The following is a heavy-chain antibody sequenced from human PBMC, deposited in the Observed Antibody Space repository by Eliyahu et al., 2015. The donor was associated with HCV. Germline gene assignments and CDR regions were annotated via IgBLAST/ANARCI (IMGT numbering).Heavy chain of an antibody. V-gene: IGHV3-20*01. Sequence: GKGLEWVSGINWNGGSTGYADSVKGRFTISRDNAKNSLYLQMNSLRAEDTHGLDSASLCEGFTSLQLDVWGKGTTVTVSS. J-gene: IGHJ6*04. CDR2: INWNGGST. D-gene: IGHD3-22*01. CDR3: ASLCEGFTSLQLDV.